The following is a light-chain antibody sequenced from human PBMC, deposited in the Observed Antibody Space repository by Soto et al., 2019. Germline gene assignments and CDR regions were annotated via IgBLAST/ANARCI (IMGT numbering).Light chain of an antibody. Sequence: QSALTQPASVSGSPGQSITITCTGSNNDIGADKFVSWYQQHPGEAPKLIIFDVSNRPSRVSHRFSGSKSGNTASLTISRLQPEDESDYYCTSFTTNLAFVFGPGTKLIVL. V-gene: IGLV2-14*03. CDR2: DVS. CDR1: NNDIGADKF. CDR3: TSFTTNLAFV. J-gene: IGLJ1*01.